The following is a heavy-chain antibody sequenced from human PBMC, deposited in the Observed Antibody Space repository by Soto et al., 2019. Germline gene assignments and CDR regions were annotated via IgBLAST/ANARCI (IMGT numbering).Heavy chain of an antibody. CDR3: ARYFRARGGGPSCIYLDF. V-gene: IGHV1-18*01. D-gene: IGHD2-2*01. CDR2: ISANSGNT. Sequence: QVQLVQSGAEVKKPGASVRVSCKASGYTFSYDGFSWVRQAPGQGLEWVAWISANSGNTNSAQKFQGRVTLTTDTSTSTAYMDMRSMATSGTAIYYRARYFRARGGGPSCIYLDFWGQGTLVTVSS. J-gene: IGHJ4*02. CDR1: GYTFSYDG.